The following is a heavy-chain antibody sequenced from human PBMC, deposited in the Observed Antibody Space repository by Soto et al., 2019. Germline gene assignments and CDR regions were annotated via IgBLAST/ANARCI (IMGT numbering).Heavy chain of an antibody. CDR1: GFTFSSFA. Sequence: GGPLSLSCPASGFTFSSFAMHWVRQAPGKGLEWLAVISSDVVYYYYAESVKGRFTISRDNSKNTLYLQMNSLRNEDSAVYYCARGGAWTPEGLGYWGQGTLVTVSS. V-gene: IGHV3-30-3*01. D-gene: IGHD2-15*01. CDR3: ARGGAWTPEGLGY. CDR2: ISSDVVYY. J-gene: IGHJ4*02.